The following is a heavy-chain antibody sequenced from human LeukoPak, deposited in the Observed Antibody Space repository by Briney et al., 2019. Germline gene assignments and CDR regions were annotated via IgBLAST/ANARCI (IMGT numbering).Heavy chain of an antibody. Sequence: GGSLRLSCTASGFTFGDYAMSWVRQAPGKGLEWVGFIRSKASGGTTEYAVSVKGRFTISRDDSKSIAYLQMNSLITEDTAVYYCTRCNFGEFYFDYWGQGTLVTVSS. CDR3: TRCNFGEFYFDY. V-gene: IGHV3-49*04. CDR1: GFTFGDYA. CDR2: IRSKASGGTT. J-gene: IGHJ4*02. D-gene: IGHD3-10*01.